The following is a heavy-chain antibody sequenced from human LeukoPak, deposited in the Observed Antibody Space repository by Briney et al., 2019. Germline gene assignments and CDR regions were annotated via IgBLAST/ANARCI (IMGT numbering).Heavy chain of an antibody. D-gene: IGHD6-19*01. CDR3: ARSYSSGWYRGNSYFQH. Sequence: PAESLSLTCAVYGGSFSGYDWSWIRQPPGKGLEWIGEINHSGSTTYNPSPKRRGTTSADTSNKQLSLMLSSVTAADAAAYYCARSYSSGWYRGNSYFQHWGQGTLVTVSS. CDR2: INHSGST. J-gene: IGHJ1*01. V-gene: IGHV4-34*01. CDR1: GGSFSGYD.